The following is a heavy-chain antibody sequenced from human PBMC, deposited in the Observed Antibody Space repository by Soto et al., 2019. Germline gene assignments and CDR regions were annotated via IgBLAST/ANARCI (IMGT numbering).Heavy chain of an antibody. CDR3: ARDLIGVPGDY. CDR1: GYTFSGYY. J-gene: IGHJ4*02. Sequence: ASVKVSCKASGYTFSGYYMHWVRQAPGQGLEWMGWINPNSGDTNYAQKFQGWVTMTRDTSISTAYMELSRLRSDDTAVYYCARDLIGVPGDYWGQGTLVTVS. V-gene: IGHV1-2*04. D-gene: IGHD2-8*01. CDR2: INPNSGDT.